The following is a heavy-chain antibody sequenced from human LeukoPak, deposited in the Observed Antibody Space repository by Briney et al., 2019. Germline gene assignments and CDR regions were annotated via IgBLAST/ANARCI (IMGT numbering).Heavy chain of an antibody. Sequence: SETLSLTCTVSGCSINNDFLTWVRQPAGKGLEWICRFYTSGSTTYNPSFKSRVTISPDASMTQFALRLKSVSAADTAGYYCAGGGSPHIWGQGTMVSVSS. CDR1: GCSINNDF. CDR3: AGGGSPHI. CDR2: FYTSGST. V-gene: IGHV4-4*07. D-gene: IGHD1-26*01. J-gene: IGHJ3*02.